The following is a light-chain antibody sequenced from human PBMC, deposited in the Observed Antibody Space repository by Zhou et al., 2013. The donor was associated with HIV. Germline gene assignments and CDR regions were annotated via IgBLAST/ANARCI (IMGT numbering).Light chain of an antibody. CDR2: DAS. CDR1: QSVRKS. V-gene: IGKV3-11*01. J-gene: IGKJ4*02. Sequence: EIVLTQSPATLSLSPGDRATLSCRASQSVRKSLAWYQRKRGQAPRLLIYDASNRATGIPARFSGSGSGPDFTLTISSLEPEDFAVYYCQQRSNWPLTFGGGTKVEIK. CDR3: QQRSNWPLT.